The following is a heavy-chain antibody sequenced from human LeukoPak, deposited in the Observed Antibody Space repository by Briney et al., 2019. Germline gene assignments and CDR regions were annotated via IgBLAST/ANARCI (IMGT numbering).Heavy chain of an antibody. CDR3: ARESLGYCSGSTCYYFYMDF. CDR1: GFSFSSYS. D-gene: IGHD2-15*01. J-gene: IGHJ6*03. V-gene: IGHV3-48*04. Sequence: GGSLGLSCAASGFSFSSYSMNWVRQAPGKGLEWLSYISGSSNTIYYADSVKGRFTISRDNAMNSQYLQMNSLRAEDTAVYYCARESLGYCSGSTCYYFYMDFWGKGTTVTVSS. CDR2: ISGSSNTI.